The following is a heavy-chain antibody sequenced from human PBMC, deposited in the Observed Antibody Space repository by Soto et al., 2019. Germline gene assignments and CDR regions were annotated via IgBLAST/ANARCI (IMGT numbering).Heavy chain of an antibody. CDR2: INPSGGST. V-gene: IGHV1-46*01. CDR3: ARVYCSGGSCYGIDY. J-gene: IGHJ4*02. D-gene: IGHD2-15*01. Sequence: ASGKVSCKASGYTFTSSYMHWVRQAPGQGLEWMGIINPSGGSTSYAQKFQGRVTMTRDTSTSTVYMELSSLRSEDTAVYYCARVYCSGGSCYGIDYWGQGTLVTVSS. CDR1: GYTFTSSY.